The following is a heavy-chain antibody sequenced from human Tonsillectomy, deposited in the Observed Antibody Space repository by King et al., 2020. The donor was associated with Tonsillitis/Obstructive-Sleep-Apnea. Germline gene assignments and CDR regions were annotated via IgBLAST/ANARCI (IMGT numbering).Heavy chain of an antibody. D-gene: IGHD2-15*01. CDR1: GFTVNSSY. Sequence: VQLVESGGGLVQPGGSLRLSCTVSGFTVNSSYMSWVLQAPGKWLEWVSVFFGVGRTFYSDSVQGRFSISTDNSKNTLFFQMNSLRAEDTALYYCVKDVYCSGGTCYTTYWGQGTLVTVSS. V-gene: IGHV3-66*01. J-gene: IGHJ4*02. CDR3: VKDVYCSGGTCYTTY. CDR2: FFGVGRT.